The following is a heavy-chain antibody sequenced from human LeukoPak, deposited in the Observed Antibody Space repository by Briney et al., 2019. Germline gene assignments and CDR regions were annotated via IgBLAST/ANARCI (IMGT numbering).Heavy chain of an antibody. Sequence: GGSLRLSCAASGFTFSSYAMSWVRQAPGKGLEWVSAISGSGGSTYYADSVKGRFTISRDNSKNTLYLQMNSLRAEDTAVYYCAKTWGGHDYSNYGGYWYFDLWGRGTLVTVSS. J-gene: IGHJ2*01. CDR1: GFTFSSYA. CDR3: AKTWGGHDYSNYGGYWYFDL. V-gene: IGHV3-23*01. CDR2: ISGSGGST. D-gene: IGHD4-11*01.